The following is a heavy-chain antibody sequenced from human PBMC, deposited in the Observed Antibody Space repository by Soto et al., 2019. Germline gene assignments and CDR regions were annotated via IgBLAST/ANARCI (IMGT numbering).Heavy chain of an antibody. CDR1: GFTFSDYA. V-gene: IGHV3-30*03. J-gene: IGHJ4*02. CDR2: VSHDGRNT. Sequence: VQLVESGGGVVQPGRSLRLSCAASGFTFSDYAMHWVRQAPGKGLEWVAVVSHDGRNTHYADSVKGRFTISRDSAKNTVSLVMTSRGAEDTAVYYGARGGRQWLVTSDFNYWGQGALVTVSS. D-gene: IGHD6-19*01. CDR3: ARGGRQWLVTSDFNY.